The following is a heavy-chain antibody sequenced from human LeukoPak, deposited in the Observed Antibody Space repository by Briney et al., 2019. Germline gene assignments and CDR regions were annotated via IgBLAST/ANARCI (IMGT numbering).Heavy chain of an antibody. CDR2: ISYDGSNK. CDR3: ARGQYGVAAAGTLLDY. D-gene: IGHD6-13*01. Sequence: PGGSLRLSCAASGFTFSSYAMHWVCQAPGKGLEWVAVISYDGSNKYYADSVKGRFTISRDNSKNTLYLQMNSLRAEDTAVYYCARGQYGVAAAGTLLDYWGQGTLVTVSS. J-gene: IGHJ4*02. V-gene: IGHV3-30-3*01. CDR1: GFTFSSYA.